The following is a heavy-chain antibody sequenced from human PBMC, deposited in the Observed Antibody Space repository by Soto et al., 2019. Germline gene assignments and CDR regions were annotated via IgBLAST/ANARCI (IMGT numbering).Heavy chain of an antibody. V-gene: IGHV1-8*01. CDR3: ARGTRIAVADPFVY. CDR2: MNPNSGNT. D-gene: IGHD6-19*01. CDR1: GYTFTSYD. Sequence: ASVKVSCKASGYTFTSYDINWVRQATGQGLEWMGWMNPNSGNTGYAQKFQGRVTMTRNTSISTAYMELSSLRSEDTAVYYCARGTRIAVADPFVYWGQGTLVTVSS. J-gene: IGHJ4*02.